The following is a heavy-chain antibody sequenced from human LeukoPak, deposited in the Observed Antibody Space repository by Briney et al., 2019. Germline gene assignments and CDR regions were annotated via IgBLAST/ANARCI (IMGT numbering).Heavy chain of an antibody. CDR3: AKGKDIVVVPAAYFDY. J-gene: IGHJ4*02. D-gene: IGHD2-2*01. CDR2: IRSKANSYAT. Sequence: GGSLRLSCAASGFTFSGSAMHWVRQASGKGLEWVGRIRSKANSYATAYAASVKGRFTISRDNSKNTLYLQMNSLRAEDTAVYYCAKGKDIVVVPAAYFDYWGQGTLVTVSS. CDR1: GFTFSGSA. V-gene: IGHV3-73*01.